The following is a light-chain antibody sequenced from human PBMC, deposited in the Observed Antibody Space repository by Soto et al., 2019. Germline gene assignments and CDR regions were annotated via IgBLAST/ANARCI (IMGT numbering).Light chain of an antibody. Sequence: QSALTQPPSASGSPGQSGTISCTGTSSDVVGYNLVSWYQQHPGKAPKLMVYEVSERPSGVPDRFSGSKSGNTASLTVSGLQAEDEADYYCSSYAGSNIVVFGGGTKLTVL. CDR1: SSDVVGYNL. V-gene: IGLV2-8*01. CDR2: EVS. J-gene: IGLJ2*01. CDR3: SSYAGSNIVV.